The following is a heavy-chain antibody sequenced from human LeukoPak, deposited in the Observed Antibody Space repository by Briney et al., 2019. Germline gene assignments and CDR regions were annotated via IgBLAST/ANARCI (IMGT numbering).Heavy chain of an antibody. Sequence: SETLSLTCTVSGGSISSYYWSWIRQPPGKGLEWIGYIYYSGSTNYNPSLKSRVTISVDTSKNQFSLKLSSVTAADTAVYFCARGGYCSGGSCYADAFDIWGQGTMVTVSS. V-gene: IGHV4-59*01. J-gene: IGHJ3*02. D-gene: IGHD2-15*01. CDR3: ARGGYCSGGSCYADAFDI. CDR1: GGSISSYY. CDR2: IYYSGST.